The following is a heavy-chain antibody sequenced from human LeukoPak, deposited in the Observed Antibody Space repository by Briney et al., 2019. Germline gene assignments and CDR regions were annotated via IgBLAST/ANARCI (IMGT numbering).Heavy chain of an antibody. CDR1: GFTFSSYS. CDR2: ISGSSSCI. CDR3: ARDRAAAGNY. J-gene: IGHJ4*02. V-gene: IGHV3-21*01. Sequence: PGGSLRLSCAASGFTFSSYSMNWVRQAPGKGLEWVSSISGSSSCIYYADSVKGRFTISRDSAKNSLYLQMNSLRAEDTAVYYCARDRAAAGNYWGQGTLVTVSS. D-gene: IGHD6-13*01.